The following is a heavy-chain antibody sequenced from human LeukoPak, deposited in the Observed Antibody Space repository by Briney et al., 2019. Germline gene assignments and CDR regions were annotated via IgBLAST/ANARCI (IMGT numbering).Heavy chain of an antibody. Sequence: TLSLTRTVSGGSISSGGYYWNWIRQYPGKGLEWIGNIYYRGSTYNNPSLKSRASITLDTSKNQFPLKLSPVIAADTAVYYCARDRPKYYYESSDYYQHDAFDVWGQGTMVTVSS. CDR3: ARDRPKYYYESSDYYQHDAFDV. D-gene: IGHD3-22*01. CDR1: GGSISSGGYY. CDR2: IYYRGST. V-gene: IGHV4-31*03. J-gene: IGHJ3*01.